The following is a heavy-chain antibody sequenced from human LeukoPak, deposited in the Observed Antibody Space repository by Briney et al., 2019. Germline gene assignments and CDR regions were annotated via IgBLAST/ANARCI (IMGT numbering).Heavy chain of an antibody. D-gene: IGHD5-12*01. V-gene: IGHV4-30-4*07. Sequence: PSQTLSLTCAVSGGSLSSGGYSWSWLRQPPGKGLEWIGYIYYSGSTYYNPSLKSRVTISVDTSKNQFSLKLSSVTAADTAVYYCARGGAWDGYDSMEYYYYYYYMDVWGKGTTVTVSS. J-gene: IGHJ6*03. CDR3: ARGGAWDGYDSMEYYYYYYYMDV. CDR2: IYYSGST. CDR1: GGSLSSGGYS.